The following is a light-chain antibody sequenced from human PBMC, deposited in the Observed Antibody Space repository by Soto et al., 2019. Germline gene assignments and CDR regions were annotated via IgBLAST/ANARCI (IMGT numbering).Light chain of an antibody. CDR3: QQSYSTPRT. CDR1: QSITNY. J-gene: IGKJ1*01. CDR2: AAS. V-gene: IGKV1-39*01. Sequence: DIQMTQSPSALSASVGDRVTITCRASQSITNYLNWYQHKPGQAPNLLIYAASTLQAGVPSRFRGSGSGTDFTLTISSLQPEDFATYYCQQSYSTPRTFGQGTKVDI.